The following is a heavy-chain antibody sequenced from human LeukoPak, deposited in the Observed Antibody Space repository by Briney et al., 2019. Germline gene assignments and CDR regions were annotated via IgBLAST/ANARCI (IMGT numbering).Heavy chain of an antibody. Sequence: QPGGSLILSCAASGFTFTSYAMSWGRPAPGKGVEWVSVISGSGGSTYYADSVKGRFTISRDNAKNTLYLQMNSLRAEDTAVYYCASFNEYSSGWYYFDYWGQGTLVTVSS. D-gene: IGHD6-19*01. CDR1: GFTFTSYA. J-gene: IGHJ4*02. CDR2: ISGSGGST. CDR3: ASFNEYSSGWYYFDY. V-gene: IGHV3-23*01.